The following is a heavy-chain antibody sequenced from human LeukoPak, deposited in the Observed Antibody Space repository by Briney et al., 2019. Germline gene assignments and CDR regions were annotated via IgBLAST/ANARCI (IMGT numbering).Heavy chain of an antibody. CDR3: ARSPRFSYDFFFDY. Sequence: GGSLRLSCAASGFTFSSYGMHWVRQAPGRGLEWVAVIWYDGSNKYYVDSVKGRFTISRDNSKNTLYLQMNSLRAEDTAVYYCARSPRFSYDFFFDYWGQGTLVTVSS. J-gene: IGHJ4*02. V-gene: IGHV3-33*01. CDR2: IWYDGSNK. CDR1: GFTFSSYG. D-gene: IGHD3-3*01.